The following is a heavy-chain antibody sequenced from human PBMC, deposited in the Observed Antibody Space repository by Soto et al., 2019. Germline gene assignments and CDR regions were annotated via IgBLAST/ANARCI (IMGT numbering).Heavy chain of an antibody. CDR1: GGSFSGYY. D-gene: IGHD2-2*01. CDR3: ARYCSSTSCYEAWFDP. V-gene: IGHV4-34*01. CDR2: INHSGST. J-gene: IGHJ5*02. Sequence: QVQLQQWGAGLLKPSETLSLTCAVYGGSFSGYYWSWIRQPPGKGLEWIGEINHSGSTTYNPSLKSRVTISVDTSKHQFALKLSCVTAADTAVYYCARYCSSTSCYEAWFDPWGQGTLVTVSS.